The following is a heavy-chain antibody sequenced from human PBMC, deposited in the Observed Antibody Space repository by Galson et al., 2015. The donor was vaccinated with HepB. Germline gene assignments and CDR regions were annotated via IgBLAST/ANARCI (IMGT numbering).Heavy chain of an antibody. D-gene: IGHD3-10*01. V-gene: IGHV4-34*01. CDR3: ARLAARRSSITMVRGVNFDY. Sequence: ETLYLTCAVYGGSFSGYYSSWIRQPPGKGLEWIGEINHSGSTNYNPSLKSRVTISVDTSKNQFSLKLSSVTAADTAVYYCARLAARRSSITMVRGVNFDYWGQGTLVTVSS. CDR2: INHSGST. CDR1: GGSFSGYY. J-gene: IGHJ4*02.